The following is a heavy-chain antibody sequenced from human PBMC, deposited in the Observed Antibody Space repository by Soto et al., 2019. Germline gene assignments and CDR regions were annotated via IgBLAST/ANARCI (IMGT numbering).Heavy chain of an antibody. V-gene: IGHV1-18*01. D-gene: IGHD6-19*01. CDR1: GYTFTSYG. CDR3: ERDGSGWYNGHEFDD. J-gene: IGHJ4*02. Sequence: AASVKVSCKASGYTFTSYGISWVRQAPGQGLEWMGWISAYNGNTNYAQKLQGRVTMTTDTSTSTAYMELRSLRYDDTAVYYCERDGSGWYNGHEFDDWGQGTLVTVSS. CDR2: ISAYNGNT.